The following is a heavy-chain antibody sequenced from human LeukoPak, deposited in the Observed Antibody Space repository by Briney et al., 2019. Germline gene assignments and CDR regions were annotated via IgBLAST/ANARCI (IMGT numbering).Heavy chain of an antibody. CDR3: ATGCKGSSTSCPANY. J-gene: IGHJ4*02. D-gene: IGHD2-2*01. V-gene: IGHV3-64*01. CDR2: ISSNGGGT. CDR1: GFTFSTYG. Sequence: GGSLRLSCAASGFTFSTYGLHWVRQAPGKGLEYVSAISSNGGGTYYANSVKGRFTISRDDSKNALYLQMGSLRTEDMAVYYCATGCKGSSTSCPANYWGQGTLVTVSS.